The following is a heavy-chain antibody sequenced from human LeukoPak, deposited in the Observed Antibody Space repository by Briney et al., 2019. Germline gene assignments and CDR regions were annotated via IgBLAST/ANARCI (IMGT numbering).Heavy chain of an antibody. CDR1: GFTVSSNY. CDR2: IYSGGST. CDR3: ARDPGNSYYYYMDV. Sequence: GGSLRLSCAASGFTVSSNYMSWVRQAPGKGLEWVSVIYSGGSTYYADSVKGRFTISRDNSKNTLYLQMNSLRAEDTAVYYCARDPGNSYYYYMDVWGTGTTVTVSS. D-gene: IGHD2/OR15-2a*01. V-gene: IGHV3-66*02. J-gene: IGHJ6*03.